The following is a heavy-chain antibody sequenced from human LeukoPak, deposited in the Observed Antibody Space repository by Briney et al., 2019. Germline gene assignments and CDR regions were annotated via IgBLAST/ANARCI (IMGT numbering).Heavy chain of an antibody. CDR3: AIQDTAMVSGFDY. D-gene: IGHD5-18*01. Sequence: AASVKVSCKASGGTFSSYAISWVRQAPGQGLEWMGGIIPIFGTANYAQKFQGRVTITTDESTSTAYMELSSVRSEDTAVYYCAIQDTAMVSGFDYWGQGTLVTVSS. CDR1: GGTFSSYA. J-gene: IGHJ4*02. V-gene: IGHV1-69*05. CDR2: IIPIFGTA.